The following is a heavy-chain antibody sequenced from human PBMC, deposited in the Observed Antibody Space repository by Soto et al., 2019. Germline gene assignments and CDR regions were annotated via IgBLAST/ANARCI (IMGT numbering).Heavy chain of an antibody. V-gene: IGHV4-34*01. CDR3: ARDNRGIVVVMGDAFDI. Sequence: QVQLQQWGAGLLKPSETLSLTCAVYGGSFSGYYWSWIRQPPGKGLGWIGEINHSGSTNYNPSLKSRVTISVDTSKNQFSLKLSSVTAADTAVYYCARDNRGIVVVMGDAFDIWGQGTMVTVSS. J-gene: IGHJ3*02. D-gene: IGHD3-22*01. CDR1: GGSFSGYY. CDR2: INHSGST.